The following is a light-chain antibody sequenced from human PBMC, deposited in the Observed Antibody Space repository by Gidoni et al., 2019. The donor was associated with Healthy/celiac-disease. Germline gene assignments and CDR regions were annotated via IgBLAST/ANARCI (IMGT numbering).Light chain of an antibody. V-gene: IGKV3-11*01. Sequence: EIVLTQSPATLSLFPGERATLSCRASQSVSSYLAWYQQKPGQAPRLLIYDASNRATGIPARFSGSGSGTDFTLTISSLGPEDFAVYYCQRRSNWPPLTFGGGTKVEIK. CDR1: QSVSSY. CDR3: QRRSNWPPLT. CDR2: DAS. J-gene: IGKJ4*01.